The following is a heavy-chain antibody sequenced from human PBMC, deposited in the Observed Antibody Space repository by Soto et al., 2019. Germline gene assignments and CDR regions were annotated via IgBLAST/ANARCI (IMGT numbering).Heavy chain of an antibody. V-gene: IGHV3-7*04. Sequence: LRLSSVASGVTFVYYWMHWVRKAPGEGLMWVANINQDGSQKYYVDSVKGRFTISRDNAKKSLDLQMNRLTDEVTDVYYCTGGTGWVTDCWGNGTVVLGSS. CDR1: GVTFVYYW. CDR3: TGGTGWVTDC. CDR2: INQDGSQK. D-gene: IGHD6-19*01. J-gene: IGHJ4*01.